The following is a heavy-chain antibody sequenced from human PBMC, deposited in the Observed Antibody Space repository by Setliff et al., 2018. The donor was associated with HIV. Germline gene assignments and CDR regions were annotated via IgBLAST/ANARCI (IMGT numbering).Heavy chain of an antibody. CDR1: GGSISSYY. V-gene: IGHV4-59*01. CDR2: IYYSGST. Sequence: PSETLSLTCTVSGGSISSYYWSWFRQPPGKGLEWIGYIYYSGSTNYNPSLKSRVTISVDTSKNQFSLKLSSVTAADTAVYYCARNLLHYDSSGLRWNYYYYYMDVWGKGTTVTVSS. D-gene: IGHD3-22*01. J-gene: IGHJ6*03. CDR3: ARNLLHYDSSGLRWNYYYYYMDV.